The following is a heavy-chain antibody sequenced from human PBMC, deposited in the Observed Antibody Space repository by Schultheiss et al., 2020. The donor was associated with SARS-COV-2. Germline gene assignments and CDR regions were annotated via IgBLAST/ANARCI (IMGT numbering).Heavy chain of an antibody. D-gene: IGHD2-8*01. CDR1: GYTFTGYY. V-gene: IGHV1-2*06. CDR2: INPNSGGT. Sequence: ASVKVSCKASGYTFTGYYMHWVRQAPGQGLEWMGRINPNSGGTNYAQKFQGRVTMTRDTSISTAYMELSRLRSEDTAVYYCARGSPCNNGVCYHYYYYGMDVWGQGTTVTVSS. J-gene: IGHJ6*02. CDR3: ARGSPCNNGVCYHYYYYGMDV.